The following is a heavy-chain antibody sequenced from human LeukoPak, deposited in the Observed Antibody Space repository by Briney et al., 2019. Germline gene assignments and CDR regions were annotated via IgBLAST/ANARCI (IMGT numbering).Heavy chain of an antibody. CDR3: ARDPGGAGGPFDY. J-gene: IGHJ4*02. D-gene: IGHD3-10*01. V-gene: IGHV3-48*03. CDR2: ISRSGTTI. Sequence: GGSLRLSCVASGFTFRSYEMNWVRQAPGKGLEWVSYISRSGTTIYYADSVKGRSTISRDSSKNSLYLQMNSLRAEDTAVYFCARDPGGAGGPFDYWGQGTLVTVSS. CDR1: GFTFRSYE.